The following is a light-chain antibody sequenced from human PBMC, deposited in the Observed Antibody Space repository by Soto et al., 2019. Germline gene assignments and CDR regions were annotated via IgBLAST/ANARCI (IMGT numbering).Light chain of an antibody. CDR1: SSDVGGYNY. CDR3: SSYTISISPYV. Sequence: QSALTQPASVSGSPGQSITISCTGTSSDVGGYNYVSWYQQHPGKVPKLMIYDVTNRASGVSDRFSGSKSGNTASLTISGLQAEDEADYYCSSYTISISPYVLGSGTKVTVL. J-gene: IGLJ1*01. CDR2: DVT. V-gene: IGLV2-14*01.